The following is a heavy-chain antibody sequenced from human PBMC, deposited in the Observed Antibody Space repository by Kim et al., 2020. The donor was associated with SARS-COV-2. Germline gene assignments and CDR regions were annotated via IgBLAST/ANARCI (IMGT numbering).Heavy chain of an antibody. CDR3: RGTLDAFDI. CDR2: LNTGGST. V-gene: IGHV3-53*01. J-gene: IGHJ3*02. CDR1: GFTISSNY. D-gene: IGHD1-1*01. Sequence: GGSLRLSCAASGFTISSNYMIWVRQAPVKGLDWVSILNTGGSTYYPDSVQGRFTISRHNSQNMLYLQMNSLRADDTAVYFCRGTLDAFDIWGQGTMVTVSS.